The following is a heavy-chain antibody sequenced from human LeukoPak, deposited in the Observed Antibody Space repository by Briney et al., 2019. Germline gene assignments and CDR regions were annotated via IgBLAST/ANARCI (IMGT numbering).Heavy chain of an antibody. CDR1: GFIFNSFG. D-gene: IGHD2-15*01. CDR2: IQFDESNI. V-gene: IGHV3-30*02. CDR3: AKQMVDRPHYYSMDV. Sequence: GGSLRLSCAASGFIFNSFGMHWVRQAPGKGLEWVTFIQFDESNIYYAASVQGRFPISRDNYNNTLYLQMDSLRPEDTAVYYCAKQMVDRPHYYSMDVWHRGTAVRVSS. J-gene: IGHJ6*03.